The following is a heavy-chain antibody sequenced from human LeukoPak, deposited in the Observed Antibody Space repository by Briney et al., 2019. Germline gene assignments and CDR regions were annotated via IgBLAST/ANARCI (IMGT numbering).Heavy chain of an antibody. Sequence: ASVKVSCKASGYTSTSYDINWVRQATGQGLEWMGWMNPNSGNTGYAQKFQGRVTITRNTSISTAYMELSSLRSEDTAVYYCARAGTTGVSPNYYYYYYMDVWGKGTTVTVSS. J-gene: IGHJ6*03. D-gene: IGHD1-1*01. CDR3: ARAGTTGVSPNYYYYYYMDV. CDR2: MNPNSGNT. CDR1: GYTSTSYD. V-gene: IGHV1-8*03.